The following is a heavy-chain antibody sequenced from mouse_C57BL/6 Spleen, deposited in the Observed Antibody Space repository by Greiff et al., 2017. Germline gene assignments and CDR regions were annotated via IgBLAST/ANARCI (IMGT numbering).Heavy chain of an antibody. J-gene: IGHJ4*01. CDR1: GYTFTSYW. CDR3: ARKGYYGCSYDYYAMDY. CDR2: IDPSDSYT. D-gene: IGHD1-1*01. V-gene: IGHV1-50*01. Sequence: VQLQQPGAELVKPGASVKLSCKASGYTFTSYWMQWVKQRPGQGLEWIGEIDPSDSYTNYNQKFKGKATLTVDTSSSTAYMQLSSLTSGDSAVYYCARKGYYGCSYDYYAMDYWGQGTSVTVSS.